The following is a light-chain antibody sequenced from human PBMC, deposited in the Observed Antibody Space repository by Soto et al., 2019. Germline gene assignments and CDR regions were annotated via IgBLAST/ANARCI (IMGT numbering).Light chain of an antibody. Sequence: EIVMTQSPATLSVSPGERATLSCRASQSVSSNLAWYQQKPGQAPRLLIYGASTRATGIPARFSGSGSGTEFTLPIISLQSEDFAVYYCQQYNNWRQTFGQGTKVDIK. CDR3: QQYNNWRQT. CDR1: QSVSSN. V-gene: IGKV3-15*01. J-gene: IGKJ1*01. CDR2: GAS.